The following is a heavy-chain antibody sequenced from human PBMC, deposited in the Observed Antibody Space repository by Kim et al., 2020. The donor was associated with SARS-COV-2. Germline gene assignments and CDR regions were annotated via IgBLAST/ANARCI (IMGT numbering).Heavy chain of an antibody. D-gene: IGHD5-12*01. CDR1: GGSISSYY. CDR3: ARVQRWLQFRWFDP. J-gene: IGHJ5*02. CDR2: LYYSGST. Sequence: SETLSLTCTVSGGSISSYYWSWIRQPPGKGLEWIGYLYYSGSTNYNPSLKSRVTISVDTSKNQFSLKLSSVTAADTAVYYCARVQRWLQFRWFDPWGQGTLVTVSS. V-gene: IGHV4-59*01.